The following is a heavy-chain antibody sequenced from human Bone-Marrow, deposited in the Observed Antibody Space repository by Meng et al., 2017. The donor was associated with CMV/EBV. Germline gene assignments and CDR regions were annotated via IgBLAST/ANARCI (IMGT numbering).Heavy chain of an antibody. V-gene: IGHV3-21*01. CDR2: ISSSSSYI. J-gene: IGHJ3*02. Sequence: ESLKISCAASGFTFSSYSMNWVRQAPGKGLEWVSSISSSSSYIYYADSVKGRFTISRDNAKNSLYLQMNSLRAEDTAVYYCARVQGIAAAGRAFDIWGQGTMVTVSS. CDR1: GFTFSSYS. CDR3: ARVQGIAAAGRAFDI. D-gene: IGHD6-13*01.